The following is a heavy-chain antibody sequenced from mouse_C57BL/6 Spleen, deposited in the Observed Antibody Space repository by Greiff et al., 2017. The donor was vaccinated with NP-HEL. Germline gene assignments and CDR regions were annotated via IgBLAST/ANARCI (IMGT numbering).Heavy chain of an antibody. CDR2: IDPSDSYT. CDR3: ARYSPYSNYVGY. V-gene: IGHV1-50*01. D-gene: IGHD2-5*01. CDR1: GYTFTSYW. J-gene: IGHJ2*01. Sequence: QVQLQQPGAELVKPGASVKLSCKASGYTFTSYWMQWVKQRPGQGLEWIGEIDPSDSYTNYNQKFKGKATLTVDTSSSTAYMQLSSLTSEDSAVYYCARYSPYSNYVGYWGQGTTLTVSS.